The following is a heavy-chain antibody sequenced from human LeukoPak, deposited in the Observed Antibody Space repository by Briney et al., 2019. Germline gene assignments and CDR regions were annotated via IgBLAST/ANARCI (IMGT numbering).Heavy chain of an antibody. CDR1: GFTFSSYS. J-gene: IGHJ4*02. D-gene: IGHD3-3*01. CDR2: ISSSSSYI. V-gene: IGHV3-21*01. CDR3: AGGDYDFWSGYRNLDY. Sequence: GGSLRLSCAASGFTFSSYSMNWVRQAPGKGLEWVSSISSSSSYIYYADSVKGRFTTSRDNAKNSLYLQMNSLRAEDTAVYYCAGGDYDFWSGYRNLDYWGQGTLVTVSS.